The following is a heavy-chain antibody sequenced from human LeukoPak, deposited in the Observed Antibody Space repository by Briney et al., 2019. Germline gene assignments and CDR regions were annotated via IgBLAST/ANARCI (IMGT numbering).Heavy chain of an antibody. CDR2: ISSSGNI. CDR3: ARAPQLVDAFDI. D-gene: IGHD6-13*01. CDR1: GFTFSSSS. J-gene: IGHJ3*02. Sequence: PGGSLRLSCAASGFTFSSSSINWVRQAPGKGLEWVSYISSSGNIYYADSVKGRFTISRDNAKNSLYLQMNSLRAEDTAVYYCARAPQLVDAFDIWGQGTMVTVSS. V-gene: IGHV3-21*05.